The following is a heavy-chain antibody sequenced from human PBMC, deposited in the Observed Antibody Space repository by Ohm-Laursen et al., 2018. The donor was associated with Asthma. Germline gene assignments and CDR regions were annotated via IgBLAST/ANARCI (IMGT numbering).Heavy chain of an antibody. V-gene: IGHV1-46*01. CDR2: INPSGGST. J-gene: IGHJ4*02. D-gene: IGHD1-26*01. Sequence: ASVKVSCKASGYAFTSYGITWVRQAPGQGLEWMGIINPSGGSTSYAQKFQGRVTMTRDTSTSTVYMELSSLRSEDTAVYYCARDRTAGGSADYFDYWGQGTLVTVSS. CDR3: ARDRTAGGSADYFDY. CDR1: GYAFTSYG.